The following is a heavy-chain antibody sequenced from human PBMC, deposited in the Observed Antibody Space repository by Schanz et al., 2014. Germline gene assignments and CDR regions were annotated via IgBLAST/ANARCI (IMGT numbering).Heavy chain of an antibody. CDR3: TRDRAYHSFDY. CDR2: VSGSGNTM. J-gene: IGHJ4*02. V-gene: IGHV3-48*04. CDR1: GFTFSSHS. D-gene: IGHD1-26*01. Sequence: VQLVESGGDLVQPGGSLRLSCVASGFTFSSHSMNWVRQAPGQGLEWLAYVSGSGNTMYYADSVKGRFTISRDNARNSLYLQMTSLRAEDTALYYCTRDRAYHSFDYWGQGTLVTVSS.